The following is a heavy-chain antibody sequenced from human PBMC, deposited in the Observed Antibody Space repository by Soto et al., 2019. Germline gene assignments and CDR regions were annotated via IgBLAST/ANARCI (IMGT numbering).Heavy chain of an antibody. J-gene: IGHJ6*02. D-gene: IGHD3-22*01. CDR1: GYTFSSYA. Sequence: SVKVSCKASGYTFSSYAISWVRQAPGQGLEWMGGIIPIFGTANYAQKFQGRVTITADKSTSTAYMELSSLRSEDTAVYYCASFGVVVTGYGMDVWGQGTTVTVSS. CDR2: IIPIFGTA. CDR3: ASFGVVVTGYGMDV. V-gene: IGHV1-69*06.